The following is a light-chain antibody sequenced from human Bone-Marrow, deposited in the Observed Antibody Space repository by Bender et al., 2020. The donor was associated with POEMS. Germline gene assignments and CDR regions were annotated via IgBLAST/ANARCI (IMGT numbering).Light chain of an antibody. V-gene: IGLV2-11*01. CDR3: CSFAGGYSLV. CDR2: DVT. J-gene: IGLJ3*02. CDR1: RSDVGGYHY. Sequence: QSALTQPRSVSGSPGQSVTISCTGTRSDVGGYHYVSWYQQHPGKAPKLMIYDVTKRPSGVPDRFSGSKSGNTASLTISGLQAEDEADYYCCSFAGGYSLVFGGGTKLTVL.